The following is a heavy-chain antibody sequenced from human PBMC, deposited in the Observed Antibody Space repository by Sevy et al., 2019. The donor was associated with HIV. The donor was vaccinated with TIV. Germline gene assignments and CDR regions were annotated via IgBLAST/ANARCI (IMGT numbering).Heavy chain of an antibody. V-gene: IGHV3-30*02. CDR2: IQYDGSNK. Sequence: GGSLRLSCAASGFSFSSYGMHWVRQAPGKGLEWMSYIQYDGSNKDYADSVKGRFTISRDNSKNTLYLQINSVRVEDTAVFYCVKEGGGEGGDHWGQGTLVTVSS. CDR1: GFSFSSYG. D-gene: IGHD2-21*01. CDR3: VKEGGGEGGDH. J-gene: IGHJ4*02.